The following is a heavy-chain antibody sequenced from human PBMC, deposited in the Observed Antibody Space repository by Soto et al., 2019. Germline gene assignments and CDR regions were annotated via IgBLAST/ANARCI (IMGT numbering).Heavy chain of an antibody. J-gene: IGHJ4*02. V-gene: IGHV3-74*01. D-gene: IGHD2-2*01. CDR3: ARGGLEPVDY. CDR2: INPEETTT. Sequence: EVQLVESGGDLVQPGGSLRLSCAASGFSFSTFWMHWVRQAPGKGLVWVSRINPEETTTTYADSVRGRFTISRDNAKNTLYLQMNSLRADDMAVYYCARGGLEPVDYWGQGTLVTVFS. CDR1: GFSFSTFW.